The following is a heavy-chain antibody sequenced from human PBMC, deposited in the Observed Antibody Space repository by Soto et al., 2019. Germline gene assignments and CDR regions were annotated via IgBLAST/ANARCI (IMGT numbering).Heavy chain of an antibody. CDR3: VRERGDLRGSGVFDY. D-gene: IGHD6-19*01. Sequence: EPPLVESGGGLVQPGGSLRLSCAASGFTFSFYTMNWVRQTPGKGLEWLAYISRGGSSIYYADSVKGRFTVSRDNANNSLSLQLNSLGREDTAVYYCVRERGDLRGSGVFDYWGQGTLVTVSS. CDR1: GFTFSFYT. J-gene: IGHJ4*02. CDR2: ISRGGSSI. V-gene: IGHV3-48*01.